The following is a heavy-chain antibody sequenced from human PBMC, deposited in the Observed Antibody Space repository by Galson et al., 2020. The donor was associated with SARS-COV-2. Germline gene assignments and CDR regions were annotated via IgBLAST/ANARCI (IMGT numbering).Heavy chain of an antibody. Sequence: ASVKVSCKASGYTFTGYYMHWVRQAPGQGLEWMGWINPNSGGTNYAQKFQGRVTMTRDTSISTAYMELSRLRSDDTAVYYCARGLEYQLLYTWFDPWGQGTLVTVSS. CDR3: ARGLEYQLLYTWFDP. CDR1: GYTFTGYY. J-gene: IGHJ5*02. V-gene: IGHV1-2*02. D-gene: IGHD2-2*01. CDR2: INPNSGGT.